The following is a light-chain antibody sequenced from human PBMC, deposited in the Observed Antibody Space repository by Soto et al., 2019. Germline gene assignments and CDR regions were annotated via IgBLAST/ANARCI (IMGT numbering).Light chain of an antibody. CDR1: RSVSNTY. CDR3: QQYGSSVT. Sequence: ILLTQSPGTLTLSAGERATLSCRACRSVSNTYLAWYQQKPGHAPRLLIYGASNRATGIPDRLSGSGSGTDFTLTISRLEPEDFAVYYCQQYGSSVTFGQGTKVDIK. V-gene: IGKV3-20*01. J-gene: IGKJ1*01. CDR2: GAS.